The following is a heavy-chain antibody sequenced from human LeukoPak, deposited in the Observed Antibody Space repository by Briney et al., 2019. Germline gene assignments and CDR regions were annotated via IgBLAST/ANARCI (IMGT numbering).Heavy chain of an antibody. CDR2: IFYSGST. CDR3: ASLYGSGSYYWDY. CDR1: GGSISSNGYY. D-gene: IGHD3-10*01. V-gene: IGHV4-39*01. Sequence: SETLSLTCTVSGGSISSNGYYWGWIRQPPGKGLEWIGSIFYSGSTYYNTSLKSRVTISVDTSKNQFSLKMSSVTAADTAVHYCASLYGSGSYYWDYWGQGTLVTVSS. J-gene: IGHJ4*02.